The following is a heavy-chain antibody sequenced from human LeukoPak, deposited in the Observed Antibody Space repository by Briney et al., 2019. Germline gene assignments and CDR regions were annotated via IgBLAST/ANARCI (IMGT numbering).Heavy chain of an antibody. J-gene: IGHJ4*02. V-gene: IGHV3-21*01. CDR2: ISSSSSYI. CDR1: GFTFSSYS. Sequence: PGGSLRLSCAASGFTFSSYSMNWVRHAPGKGLEWVSSISSSSSYIHYADAVKGRFNISRDNPKNSLYLQMSSLRAEDTAVYYCARYGDDGAYFDYWGQGTLVTVSS. CDR3: ARYGDDGAYFDY. D-gene: IGHD2-21*02.